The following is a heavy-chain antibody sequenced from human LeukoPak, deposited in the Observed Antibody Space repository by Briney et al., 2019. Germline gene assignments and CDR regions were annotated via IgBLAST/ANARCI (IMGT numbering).Heavy chain of an antibody. J-gene: IGHJ3*02. CDR2: INHSGSA. CDR1: GGSFSGYY. CDR3: ARVGVLMVYAVDAFDI. V-gene: IGHV4-34*01. D-gene: IGHD2-8*01. Sequence: SETLSLTCAVYGGSFSGYYWSWIRQPPGKGLEWIGEINHSGSANYNPSLKSRVTISVDTSKNQFSLKLSSVTAADTAVYYCARVGVLMVYAVDAFDIWGQGTMVTVSS.